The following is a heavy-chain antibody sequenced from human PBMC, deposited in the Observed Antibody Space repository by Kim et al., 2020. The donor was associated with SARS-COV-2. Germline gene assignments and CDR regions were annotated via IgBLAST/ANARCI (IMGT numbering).Heavy chain of an antibody. D-gene: IGHD3-10*01. CDR1: GFTFSSYA. V-gene: IGHV3-23*01. CDR2: ISGSGGST. J-gene: IGHJ6*02. CDR3: AKETYYIEGYYYGMDV. Sequence: GGSLRLSCAASGFTFSSYAMSWVRQAPGKGLEWVSAISGSGGSTYYADSVKGRFTISRDTSKNTLYLQMNSLRAEDTAVYYCAKETYYIEGYYYGMDVWGQGTTVTVS.